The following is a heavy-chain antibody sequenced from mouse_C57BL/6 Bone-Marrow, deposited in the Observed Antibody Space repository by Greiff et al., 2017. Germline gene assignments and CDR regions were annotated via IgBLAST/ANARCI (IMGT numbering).Heavy chain of an antibody. V-gene: IGHV1-64*01. CDR2: IHPNSGST. CDR3: ARYYGSSYKYFDY. J-gene: IGHJ2*01. Sequence: QVQLQQPGAELVKPGASVKLSCKASGYTFTSYWMHWVKQRPGQGLEWIGMIHPNSGSTNYNEKFKSKATLTVDKSSSTAYMQLSSLTSEDSAVXYCARYYGSSYKYFDYWGQGTTLTVSS. CDR1: GYTFTSYW. D-gene: IGHD1-1*01.